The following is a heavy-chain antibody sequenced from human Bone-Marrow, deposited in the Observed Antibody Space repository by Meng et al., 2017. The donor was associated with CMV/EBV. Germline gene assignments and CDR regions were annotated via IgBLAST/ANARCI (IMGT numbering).Heavy chain of an antibody. CDR2: IHKIGET. V-gene: IGHV4-31*11. CDR3: ARVARSPEWNVGRSFDN. CDR1: GGSISSSDYF. Sequence: SETLSLTCAVSGGSISSSDYFWSWLRPRPGKGLEWIGYIHKIGETHYNPSLRRRVTISLDTSKSQFYLKMGTVTAADAAVYYCARVARSPEWNVGRSFDNWGQGILVTVSS. D-gene: IGHD3-10*01. J-gene: IGHJ4*01.